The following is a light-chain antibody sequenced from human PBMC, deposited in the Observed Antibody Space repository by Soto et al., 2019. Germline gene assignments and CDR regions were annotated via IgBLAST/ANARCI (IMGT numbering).Light chain of an antibody. CDR2: EVS. CDR1: ISAVGGYYY. V-gene: IGLV2-14*01. J-gene: IGLJ3*02. Sequence: QSVLTQPASVSGSPGQSITISCTGSISAVGGYYYVSWYQHLPGKVPKLMIYEVSNRPSGVSSRFSGSKSGNTASLTISGLQAEDEADYSCSSYTATNTLVFGGGTQLTVL. CDR3: SSYTATNTLV.